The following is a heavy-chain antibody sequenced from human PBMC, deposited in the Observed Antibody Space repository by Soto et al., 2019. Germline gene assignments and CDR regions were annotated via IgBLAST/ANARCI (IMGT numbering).Heavy chain of an antibody. D-gene: IGHD2-8*01. J-gene: IGHJ6*02. CDR2: VHSSGST. CDR1: SGSCFTGGGFY. CDR3: ARDRGFCSKGVCYYYYGVDV. Sequence: QSLTRRVASGSCFTGGGFYLAWIRQHPGEGLDWIGHVHSSGSTYYNPSLRSRAIISADTSKNQFSLNLTSVTAADTAVYYCARDRGFCSKGVCYYYYGVDVWGQGTTVTVSS. V-gene: IGHV4-31*03.